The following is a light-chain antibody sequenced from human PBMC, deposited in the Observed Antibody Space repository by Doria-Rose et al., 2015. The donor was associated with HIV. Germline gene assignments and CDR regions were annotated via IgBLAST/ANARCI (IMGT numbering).Light chain of an antibody. Sequence: TQSPSSLSASIGDRVTITCRASQTVSTYLNWFKQEPGKAPKLLIHAASRLQSGVPSRFSGSGSGTDFTLTISGLQPGDFATYYCQQTYSSPPWTFGQGTKVEMK. V-gene: IGKV1-39*01. J-gene: IGKJ1*01. CDR2: AAS. CDR1: QTVSTY. CDR3: QQTYSSPPWT.